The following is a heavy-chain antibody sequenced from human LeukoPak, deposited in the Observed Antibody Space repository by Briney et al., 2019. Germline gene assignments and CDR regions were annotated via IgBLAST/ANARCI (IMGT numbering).Heavy chain of an antibody. V-gene: IGHV4-34*01. CDR3: ARANCHYDHVWGSYRSYGMDV. D-gene: IGHD3-16*02. CDR2: INHSGTT. Sequence: SETLSLTCAVYGVSFSDYDWSWLRQPPGKGRGGVGEINHSGTTKFHPSLKSPVTISAHPSKNQFSLKLSSVTAADTAVYYCARANCHYDHVWGSYRSYGMDVWGQGTTVTVSS. CDR1: GVSFSDYD. J-gene: IGHJ6*02.